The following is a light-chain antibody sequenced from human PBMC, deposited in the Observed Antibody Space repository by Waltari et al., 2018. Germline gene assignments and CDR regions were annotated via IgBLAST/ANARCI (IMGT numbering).Light chain of an antibody. V-gene: IGLV6-57*04. CDR3: QSYDDSNRAV. CDR1: GGSIGSSY. Sequence: NFVLTQSHSVSESPGKTITITCTRSGGSIGSSYVQWYQQRPGSAPMTVSYENDQRLPGVPVRFSGSIASSSNSASLPSSGLQTEDGADYYCQSYDDSNRAVFGGGTQLTVL. CDR2: END. J-gene: IGLJ7*01.